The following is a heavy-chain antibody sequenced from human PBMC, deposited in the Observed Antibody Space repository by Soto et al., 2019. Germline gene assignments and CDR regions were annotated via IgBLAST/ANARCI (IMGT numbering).Heavy chain of an antibody. CDR1: GGTFSSYA. J-gene: IGHJ5*02. V-gene: IGHV1-69*01. Sequence: QVQLVQSGAEVKKPGSSVKVSCKASGGTFSSYAISWVRQAPGQGLEWMGGIIPIFGTANYAQKFQGRVTITADESTSTAYMELSSLRSEDTAVYYCARDHVVPAAAMIYVSHNWFDPWGQGTLVTVSS. D-gene: IGHD2-2*01. CDR3: ARDHVVPAAAMIYVSHNWFDP. CDR2: IIPIFGTA.